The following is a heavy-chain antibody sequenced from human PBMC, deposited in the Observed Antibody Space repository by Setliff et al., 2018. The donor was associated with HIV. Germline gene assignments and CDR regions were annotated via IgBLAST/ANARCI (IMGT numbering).Heavy chain of an antibody. CDR1: GDSVSSRSYY. CDR3: ARNPCSGGSCPDAFDI. Sequence: KTSETLSLTCTVSGDSVSSRSYYWSWIRQPPGKGLEWIGYIYYSGSTNYNPSLKSRVTISVDTSKNQFSLKLSSVTAADTAVYYCARNPCSGGSCPDAFDIWGQGTMVTVSS. CDR2: IYYSGST. D-gene: IGHD2-15*01. V-gene: IGHV4-61*01. J-gene: IGHJ3*02.